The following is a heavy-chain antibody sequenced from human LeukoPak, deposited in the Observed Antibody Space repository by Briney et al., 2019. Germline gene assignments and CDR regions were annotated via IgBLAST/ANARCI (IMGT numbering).Heavy chain of an antibody. CDR3: ATAGRRDIVTMVRGVILEDY. J-gene: IGHJ4*02. CDR2: FDPEDGET. V-gene: IGHV1-24*01. D-gene: IGHD3-10*01. Sequence: ASVKVSCKVSGYTPTELSMHWARQAPGKGLEWMGGFDPEDGETIYAQKFQGRVTMTEDTSTDTAYMELSSLRSEDTAVYYCATAGRRDIVTMVRGVILEDYWGQGTLVTVSS. CDR1: GYTPTELS.